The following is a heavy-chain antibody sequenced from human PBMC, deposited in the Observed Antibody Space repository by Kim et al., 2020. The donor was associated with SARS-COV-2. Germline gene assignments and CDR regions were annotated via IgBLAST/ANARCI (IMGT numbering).Heavy chain of an antibody. CDR3: TADLLTGIY. D-gene: IGHD2-21*02. J-gene: IGHJ4*02. CDR1: GFTFHNAW. CDR2: IKSKTNGGTT. Sequence: GGSLRLSCAASGFTFHNAWMSWVRQAPGKGLEWVGRIKSKTNGGTTDYAAPVKGRFSISRDDSISTLFLHMSSLKSGDTAVYYCTADLLTGIYWGQGTLVPVSS. V-gene: IGHV3-15*01.